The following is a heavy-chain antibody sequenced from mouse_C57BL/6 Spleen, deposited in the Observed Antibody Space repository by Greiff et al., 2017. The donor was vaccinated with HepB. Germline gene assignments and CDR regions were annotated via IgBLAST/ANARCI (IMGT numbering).Heavy chain of an antibody. J-gene: IGHJ2*01. V-gene: IGHV1-69*01. Sequence: QVQLQQPGAELVMPGASVKLSCKASGYTFTSYWMHWVKQRPGQGLEWIGEIDPSDSYTNYNQKFKGKSTLTVDKSSSTAYMQLSSLTSEDSAVYYCARGAVSDYWGQGTTPTVSS. CDR1: GYTFTSYW. D-gene: IGHD6-2*01. CDR3: ARGAVSDY. CDR2: IDPSDSYT.